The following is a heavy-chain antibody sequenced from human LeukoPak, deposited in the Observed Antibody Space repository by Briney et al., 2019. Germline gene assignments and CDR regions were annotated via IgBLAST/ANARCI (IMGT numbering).Heavy chain of an antibody. CDR2: FDPEDGET. CDR3: ALLRYFAWSVNGFDP. J-gene: IGHJ5*02. V-gene: IGHV1-24*01. CDR1: GYTLTELS. Sequence: ASVKVSCKVSGYTLTELSMHWVRQAPGKGLEWMGGFDPEDGETIYAQKFQGRVTMTEDTSTDTAYMELSSLRSEDTAVYYGALLRYFAWSVNGFDPWGQGTLVTVSS. D-gene: IGHD3-9*01.